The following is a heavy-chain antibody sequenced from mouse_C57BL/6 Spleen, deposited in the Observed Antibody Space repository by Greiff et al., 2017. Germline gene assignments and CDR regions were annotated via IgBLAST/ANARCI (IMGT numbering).Heavy chain of an antibody. D-gene: IGHD1-1*01. CDR1: GFTFSDAW. Sequence: EVQRVESGGGLVQPGGSMKLSCAASGFTFSDAWMDWVRQSPEKGLEWVAEIRNKANNHATYYVESVKGRFTISRDDTKSSIYLQMNSLRAEDTCIYYSTRTGDYNVGSMDYWGQGTSVTVSS. J-gene: IGHJ4*01. CDR2: IRNKANNHAT. CDR3: TRTGDYNVGSMDY. V-gene: IGHV6-6*01.